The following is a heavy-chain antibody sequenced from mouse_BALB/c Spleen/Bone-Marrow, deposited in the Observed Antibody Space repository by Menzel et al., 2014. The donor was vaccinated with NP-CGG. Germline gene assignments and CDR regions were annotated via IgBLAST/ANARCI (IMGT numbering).Heavy chain of an antibody. J-gene: IGHJ3*01. V-gene: IGHV1-9*01. Sequence: VKLVESGPELMKPGASVKISCKATGYTFSCYWIEWVKQRPGHGLEWIGEILPGSGNTHYNEKFKGKATFTADTSSNTAYMQLSSLTSEDSAVYYCTRQGFACWGQGTLVTVSA. CDR3: TRQGFAC. CDR2: ILPGSGNT. CDR1: GYTFSCYW.